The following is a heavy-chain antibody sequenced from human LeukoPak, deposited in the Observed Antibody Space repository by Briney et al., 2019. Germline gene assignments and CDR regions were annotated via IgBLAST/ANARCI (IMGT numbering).Heavy chain of an antibody. CDR2: XWXDGSNK. J-gene: IGHJ4*02. CDR3: AREMLRLNCGXXXYNDY. V-gene: IGHV3-33*01. D-gene: IGHD2-21*02. CDR1: GFPFSXXX. Sequence: LSCAASGFPFSXXXXXWVXXXXXXXLXXVXLXWXDGSNKYYADSVKGRFTISRDNSNNTLYLQMNSLRAEDTAVYYCAREMLRLNCGXXXYNDYWGQGTLVTXSS.